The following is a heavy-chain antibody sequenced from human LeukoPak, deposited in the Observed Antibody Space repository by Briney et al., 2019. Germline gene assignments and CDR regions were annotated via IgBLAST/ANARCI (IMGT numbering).Heavy chain of an antibody. CDR2: ISVDGESA. V-gene: IGHV3-23*01. D-gene: IGHD6-19*01. CDR1: GFSVSTSG. Sequence: PGGSLRLSCTVSGFSVSTSGMSWVRPAQGKGLQTFSAISVDGESAYYADSVKGRFTISRDNSKNTLYLQMNSLRVEDTAVYYCAQGVGSGWYPHWGQGSLVSVSS. CDR3: AQGVGSGWYPH. J-gene: IGHJ4*02.